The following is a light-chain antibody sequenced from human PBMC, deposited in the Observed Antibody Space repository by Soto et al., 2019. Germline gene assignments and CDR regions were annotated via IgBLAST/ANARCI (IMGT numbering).Light chain of an antibody. V-gene: IGKV3-20*01. CDR3: QHYGSSWT. CDR1: QTVSSNY. J-gene: IGKJ1*01. CDR2: GAS. Sequence: EIVLTQSPGTLSLSPGERATLSCRASQTVSSNYLAWFQQKGGQAPRLLIFGASSRAAGIPDRFSGSVSGTDFILTSSRLEREDFAGYYCQHYGSSWTFGQGTKVEI.